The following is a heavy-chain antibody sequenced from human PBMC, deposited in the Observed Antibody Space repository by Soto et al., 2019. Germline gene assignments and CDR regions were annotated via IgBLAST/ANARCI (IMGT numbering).Heavy chain of an antibody. CDR1: GFTFSSYG. CDR3: ARDLAHYYYDSSGGSYGMDV. D-gene: IGHD3-22*01. V-gene: IGHV3-33*01. Sequence: QVQLVESGGGVVQPGRSLRLSCAASGFTFSSYGMHWVRQAPGKGLEWVAVIWYDGSNKYYADSVKGRFTISRDNSKNTLYLQMNSLRAEDTAVYYCARDLAHYYYDSSGGSYGMDVWGQGNTVTVSS. CDR2: IWYDGSNK. J-gene: IGHJ6*02.